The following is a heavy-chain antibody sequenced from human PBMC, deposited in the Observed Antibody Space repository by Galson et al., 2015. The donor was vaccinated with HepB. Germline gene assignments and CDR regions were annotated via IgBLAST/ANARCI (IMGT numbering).Heavy chain of an antibody. V-gene: IGHV3-48*02. CDR3: ARDPGIFGPYDFWSGIYGMDV. Sequence: SLRLSCAASGFTFSSYSMNWVRQAPGKGLEWVSYISSSSSTIYYADSVKGRFTISRDNAKNSLYLQMNSLRDEDTAVYYCARDPGIFGPYDFWSGIYGMDVWGQGTTVTVSS. D-gene: IGHD3-3*01. CDR2: ISSSSSTI. J-gene: IGHJ6*02. CDR1: GFTFSSYS.